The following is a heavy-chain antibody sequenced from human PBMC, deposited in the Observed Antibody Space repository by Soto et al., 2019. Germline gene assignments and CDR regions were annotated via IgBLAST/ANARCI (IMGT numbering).Heavy chain of an antibody. V-gene: IGHV3-23*01. CDR3: AKVGPTDYDFWSGLGYYYYYGMDV. D-gene: IGHD3-3*01. J-gene: IGHJ6*02. Sequence: GGSLRLSCAASGFTFSSYAMSWVRQAPGKGLEWVSAISGSGGSTYYADSVKGRFTISRDNSKNTLYLQMNSLRAEDTAVYYCAKVGPTDYDFWSGLGYYYYYGMDVWGQGTTVTVSS. CDR1: GFTFSSYA. CDR2: ISGSGGST.